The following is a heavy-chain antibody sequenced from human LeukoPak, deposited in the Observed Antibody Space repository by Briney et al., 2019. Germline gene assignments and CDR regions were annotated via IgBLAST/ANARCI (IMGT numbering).Heavy chain of an antibody. CDR3: WPIYYYDSSGYN. V-gene: IGHV3-15*01. CDR1: GFTFSNAW. Sequence: GGSLRLSCAASGFTFSNAWMSWVRQAPGKGLEWVGRIKSKTDGGTTDYAAPVKGRFTISRDDSKNTLYLQMNSLKTEDTAVYYCWPIYYYDSSGYNWGQGTLVTVSS. J-gene: IGHJ4*02. D-gene: IGHD3-22*01. CDR2: IKSKTDGGTT.